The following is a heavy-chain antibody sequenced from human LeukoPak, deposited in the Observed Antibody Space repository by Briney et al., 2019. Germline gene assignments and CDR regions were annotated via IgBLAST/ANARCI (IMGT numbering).Heavy chain of an antibody. CDR1: GGSISSYY. CDR3: ARGSSGVRGVPSLDY. CDR2: IYYSGTT. J-gene: IGHJ4*02. V-gene: IGHV4-59*01. D-gene: IGHD3-10*01. Sequence: SGTLSLTCAVSGGSISSYYWSWMRQPPGKGLEWIGYIYYSGTTNYNPSLKSRVTISVDTSKNQFSLKLSSVTAADTAVYYCARGSSGVRGVPSLDYWGQGTLVTVSS.